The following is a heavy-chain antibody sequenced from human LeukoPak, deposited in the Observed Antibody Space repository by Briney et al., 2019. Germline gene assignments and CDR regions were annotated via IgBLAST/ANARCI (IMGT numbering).Heavy chain of an antibody. CDR2: ISGSSTYT. CDR3: ARHIPVAGTYAFDI. J-gene: IGHJ3*02. V-gene: IGHV3-11*03. CDR1: GSNFGDFY. D-gene: IGHD6-19*01. Sequence: GGSLRLSCAASGSNFGDFYMSWIRQAPGKGLEWVSYISGSSTYTDYADSVKGRFTVSRDNAKNSLSLQMNSLRAEDTAVYYCARHIPVAGTYAFDIWGQGTMVTVSS.